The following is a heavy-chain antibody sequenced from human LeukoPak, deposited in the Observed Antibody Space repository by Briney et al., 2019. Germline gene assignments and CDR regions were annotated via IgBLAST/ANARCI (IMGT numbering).Heavy chain of an antibody. CDR3: ARATDDEFYLYYGMDV. CDR2: ISQSGST. D-gene: IGHD3-16*01. Sequence: PSETLSPTCAVYGGSFSGYYWNWIRQPPGRGLEWIGEISQSGSTNYNPSLKSRITMSVDTSKNQFSLQLRSMTAADTAVYFCARATDDEFYLYYGMDVWGQGTTVTVSS. CDR1: GGSFSGYY. J-gene: IGHJ6*02. V-gene: IGHV4-34*01.